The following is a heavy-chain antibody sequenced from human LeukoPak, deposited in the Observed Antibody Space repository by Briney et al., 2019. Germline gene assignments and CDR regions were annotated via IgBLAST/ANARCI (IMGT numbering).Heavy chain of an antibody. CDR1: GFTFSGFW. Sequence: GGSLRLSCAVSGFTFSGFWRSWSRQAPGKGLEWVASINSDGSEGYYADVVKGRFTISRDNAKNSLYLQINSLRAEDTAVYYCARSSYSSSSSVWGQGTMVTVSS. CDR2: INSDGSEG. D-gene: IGHD6-6*01. J-gene: IGHJ3*01. CDR3: ARSSYSSSSSV. V-gene: IGHV3-7*03.